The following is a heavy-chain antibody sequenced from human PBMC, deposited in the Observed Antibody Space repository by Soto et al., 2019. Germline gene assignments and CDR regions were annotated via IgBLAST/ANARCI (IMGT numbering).Heavy chain of an antibody. CDR2: IYPGDSDT. V-gene: IGHV5-51*01. CDR3: ARRGQTAIYYYYGMDV. J-gene: IGHJ6*02. CDR1: GFSFTDYW. Sequence: PGASLKISCKGFGFSFTDYWFGWVRQMPGKGLEWMGLIYPGDSDTRYSSSFQGQVTISADKSISTIYLQWSSLKASDTAIYYCARRGQTAIYYYYGMDVWGQGTSVTVSS.